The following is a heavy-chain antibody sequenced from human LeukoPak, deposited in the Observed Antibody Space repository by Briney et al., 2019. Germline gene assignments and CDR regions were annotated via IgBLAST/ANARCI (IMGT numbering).Heavy chain of an antibody. CDR2: ISGSGGST. CDR1: GFTFSSYA. J-gene: IGHJ4*02. D-gene: IGHD2-21*01. CDR3: ATGLREVIAGREH. Sequence: GGSLRLSCAASGFTFSSYAMSWVRQAPGKGLEWVSAISGSGGSTYYADSVKGRFTISRDNSKNTLYLQMNSLRAEDTAVYYCATGLREVIAGREHWGQGTLVTVSS. V-gene: IGHV3-23*01.